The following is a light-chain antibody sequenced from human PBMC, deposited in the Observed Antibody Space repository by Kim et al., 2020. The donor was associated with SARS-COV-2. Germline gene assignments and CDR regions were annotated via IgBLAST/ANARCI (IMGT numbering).Light chain of an antibody. CDR2: EDF. Sequence: SYELTQPPAVSVSPGQTASIPCSGDVLGDKNACWYQQKPGQSPLLVIYEDFKRPSGIPERFSGSNSGNTATLTISGTQAMDEADYYCQAWDTSSVVFGGGTQLTVL. V-gene: IGLV3-1*01. CDR1: VLGDKN. J-gene: IGLJ2*01. CDR3: QAWDTSSVV.